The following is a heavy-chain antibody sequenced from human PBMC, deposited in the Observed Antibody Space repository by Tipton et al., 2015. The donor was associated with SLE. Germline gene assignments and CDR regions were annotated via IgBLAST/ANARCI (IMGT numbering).Heavy chain of an antibody. CDR3: AREEGGAAAGMD. CDR2: FYTSEST. CDR1: VSCCSICNYY. Sequence: TLSLTCTVSVSCCSICNYYWHWIPPPAGQRLEWVGRFYTSESTNNNPPLKSRITMSVDTTKNQFSLKLSSVTAADTAVYYWAREEGGAAAGMDWGQGTLVTVSS. J-gene: IGHJ4*02. V-gene: IGHV4-4*07. D-gene: IGHD6-13*01.